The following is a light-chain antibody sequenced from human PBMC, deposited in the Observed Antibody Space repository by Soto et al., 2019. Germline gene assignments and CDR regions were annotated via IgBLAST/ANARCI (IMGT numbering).Light chain of an antibody. Sequence: QSALTQPPSASGTPGQRITISCSGRTSNIGSNIVSWYHHLPGAAPKLLIYNNNQRPSGVPDRFFASKSGTSASLAISGLQPEDESHYYCAAWDDDLNGLVFGGGTKVTVL. V-gene: IGLV1-44*01. CDR3: AAWDDDLNGLV. CDR1: TSNIGSNI. J-gene: IGLJ3*02. CDR2: NNN.